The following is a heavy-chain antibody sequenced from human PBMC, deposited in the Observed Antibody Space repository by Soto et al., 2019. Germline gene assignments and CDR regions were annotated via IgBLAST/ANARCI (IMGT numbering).Heavy chain of an antibody. J-gene: IGHJ4*02. D-gene: IGHD2-15*01. Sequence: SETLSLTCTVSGGSVSSGSYYWSWIRQPPGKGLEWIGYIYYSGSTNYNPSLKSRVTISVDTSKNQFSLKLSSVTAADTAVYYCAREDKGGYQYWGQGTLVTVSS. CDR3: AREDKGGYQY. V-gene: IGHV4-61*01. CDR2: IYYSGST. CDR1: GGSVSSGSYY.